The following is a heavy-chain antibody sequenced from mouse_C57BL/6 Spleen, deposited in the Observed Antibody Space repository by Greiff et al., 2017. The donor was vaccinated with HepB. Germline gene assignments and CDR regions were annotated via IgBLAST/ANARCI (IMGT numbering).Heavy chain of an antibody. Sequence: EVKVEESGGGLVQPGGSMKLSCAASGFTFSDAWMDWVRQSPEKGLEWVAEIRNKANNHATYYAESVKGRFTISRDESKSSVYLQMNSLRAEDTGIYYCTRPGPYYFDYWGQGTTLTVSS. J-gene: IGHJ2*01. CDR3: TRPGPYYFDY. CDR2: IRNKANNHAT. V-gene: IGHV6-6*01. CDR1: GFTFSDAW.